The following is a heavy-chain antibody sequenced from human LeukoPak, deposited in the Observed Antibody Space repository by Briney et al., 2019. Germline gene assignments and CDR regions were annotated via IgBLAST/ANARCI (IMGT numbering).Heavy chain of an antibody. CDR2: IYSSGST. V-gene: IGHV4-59*13. D-gene: IGHD4-23*01. Sequence: SETLSLTCTVSGGSISSYYWSWIRQPPGKGLEWIGYIYSSGSTKYSPSLKSRVAISLDTSKNDFSLRLSSVTAADTAVYYCVRDRGYGGIFDYWGQGTLVTVYS. CDR1: GGSISSYY. CDR3: VRDRGYGGIFDY. J-gene: IGHJ4*02.